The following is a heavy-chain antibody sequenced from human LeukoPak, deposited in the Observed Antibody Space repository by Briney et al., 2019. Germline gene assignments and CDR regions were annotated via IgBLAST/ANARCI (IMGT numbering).Heavy chain of an antibody. CDR1: GFTFSSYA. J-gene: IGHJ4*02. CDR3: ARGQWLAPDY. Sequence: GGSLRLSCAVSGFTFSSYAMHWVRQAPGKGLEWVAVISYDGSNKYYADSVKGRFTISRDNSKNTLYLQMNSLRAEDTAVYYCARGQWLAPDYWGQGTLVTVSS. V-gene: IGHV3-30-3*01. D-gene: IGHD6-19*01. CDR2: ISYDGSNK.